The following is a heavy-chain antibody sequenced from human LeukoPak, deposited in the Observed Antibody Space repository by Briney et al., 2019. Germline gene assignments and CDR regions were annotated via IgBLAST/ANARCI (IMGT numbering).Heavy chain of an antibody. J-gene: IGHJ4*02. Sequence: PGGSLRLSCTASGFTFGDYGMSWVRQAPGKVLEWVGLIRSKAYGATTEYAASVKGRFTISRDDSKNIAYLQMNGLKTEDTAVYYCTRVGPSGGLWGFLDYWGQGTLVTVSS. V-gene: IGHV3-49*04. CDR2: IRSKAYGATT. CDR3: TRVGPSGGLWGFLDY. CDR1: GFTFGDYG. D-gene: IGHD6-19*01.